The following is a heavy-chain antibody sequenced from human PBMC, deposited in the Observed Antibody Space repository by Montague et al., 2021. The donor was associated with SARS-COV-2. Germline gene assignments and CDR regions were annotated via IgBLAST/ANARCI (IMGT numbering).Heavy chain of an antibody. D-gene: IGHD4-17*01. CDR1: GGSMSSGGYF. J-gene: IGHJ4*02. V-gene: IGHV4-31*03. CDR3: ARAAGTTTTLIFDS. CDR2: SHHSGAT. Sequence: TLSLTCSVSGGSMSSGGYFWTWIRQHPGKGLEWIGYSHHSGATFHNPSLMGRAAVSLDTSKSHFSLTLTSVLVADTAVYYCARAAGTTTTLIFDSWGQGILVTVSS.